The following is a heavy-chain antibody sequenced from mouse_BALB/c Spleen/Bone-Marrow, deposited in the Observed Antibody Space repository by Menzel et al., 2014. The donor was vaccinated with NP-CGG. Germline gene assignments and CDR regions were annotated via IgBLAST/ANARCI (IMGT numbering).Heavy chain of an antibody. V-gene: IGHV7-3*02. J-gene: IGHJ2*01. CDR1: GFTFTDYY. CDR3: ARDKGRVFFDY. CDR2: IRNKANGYTT. Sequence: DVMLVESGGGLVQPGGSLRLSCATSGFTFTDYYINWVRQPPGKALEWLGFIRNKANGYTTEYSASVKSRFTISRDNSQNILYLQMNTLRVDDSATYYCARDKGRVFFDYWGQGTTLTVSS.